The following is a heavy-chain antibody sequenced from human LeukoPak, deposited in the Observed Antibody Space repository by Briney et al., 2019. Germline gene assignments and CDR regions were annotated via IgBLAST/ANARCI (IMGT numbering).Heavy chain of an antibody. D-gene: IGHD6-13*01. CDR1: GVSFSGYY. J-gene: IGHJ4*02. CDR3: ARGLAAAGTPLDY. V-gene: IGHV4-34*01. Sequence: PSETLCLTCAASGVSFSGYYWSWIRQPPGKGLEWIGEINHSGSTNYNPSLKSRVTISVDTSKNQFSLKLSSVTAADTAVYYRARGLAAAGTPLDYWGQGTLVTVSS. CDR2: INHSGST.